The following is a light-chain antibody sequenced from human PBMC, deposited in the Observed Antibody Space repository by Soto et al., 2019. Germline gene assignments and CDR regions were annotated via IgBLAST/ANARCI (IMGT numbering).Light chain of an antibody. CDR2: GAS. CDR1: QSVSRN. J-gene: IGKJ4*01. V-gene: IGKV3-15*01. CDR3: QQYNNWLLLT. Sequence: EIVMTQSPATLSVSPGERATLSRRASQSVSRNLAWYQQKPGQAPRLLIYGASTRATGIPARFSGSGSGTEFTLTISSLQSEDFAIYYCQQYNNWLLLTFGGGTKVEIK.